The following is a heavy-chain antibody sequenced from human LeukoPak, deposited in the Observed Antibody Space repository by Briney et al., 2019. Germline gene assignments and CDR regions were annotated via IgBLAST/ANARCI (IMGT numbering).Heavy chain of an antibody. CDR3: ARGRYYDSSGYYYY. D-gene: IGHD3-22*01. CDR1: GYTFTSYD. CDR2: MTPNSGNT. J-gene: IGHJ4*02. V-gene: IGHV1-8*03. Sequence: GASVKVSCKASGYTFTSYDINWVRQATGQGLEWMGWMTPNSGNTGYAQKFQGRVTITRNTSISTAYMELSSLRSEDTAAYYCARGRYYDSSGYYYYWGQGTLVTVSS.